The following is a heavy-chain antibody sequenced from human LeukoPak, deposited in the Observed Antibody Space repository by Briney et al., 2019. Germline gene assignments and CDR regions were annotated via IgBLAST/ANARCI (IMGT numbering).Heavy chain of an antibody. D-gene: IGHD3-22*01. Sequence: GGSLRLSCAASGFTVSSNYMSWLRPAPGKGLEGVSVIYSGGSTYYADSVKGRFTISRDNSNNTLYLQMNSLRAEDTAVYYCAKDPPYYYDSSGYYSAEYFQHWGQGTLVTVSS. V-gene: IGHV3-53*05. CDR1: GFTVSSNY. CDR3: AKDPPYYYDSSGYYSAEYFQH. CDR2: IYSGGST. J-gene: IGHJ1*01.